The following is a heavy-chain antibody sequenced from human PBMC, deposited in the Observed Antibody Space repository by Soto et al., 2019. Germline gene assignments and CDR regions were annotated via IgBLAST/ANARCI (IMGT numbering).Heavy chain of an antibody. CDR2: IYHSGST. D-gene: IGHD2-21*01. Sequence: QLQLRESGSGLVKPSQTLSLTCAVSGGSISSGGYSWSWIRQPPGKGLEWIGYIYHSGSTYYNPSLTSRVTRPGDRSKNPFSLKLSSVTAADTAVYYCARGNVVAIDYWGQGTLVTVSS. J-gene: IGHJ4*02. V-gene: IGHV4-30-2*01. CDR1: GGSISSGGYS. CDR3: ARGNVVAIDY.